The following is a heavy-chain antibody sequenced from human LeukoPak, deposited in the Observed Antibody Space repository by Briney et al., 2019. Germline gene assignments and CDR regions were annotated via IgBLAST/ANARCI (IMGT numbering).Heavy chain of an antibody. Sequence: GGSLRLSCAASGFTFSDYYMSWIRQAPGKGLEWVSYIRSSGSTIYYADSVKGRFTISRDNAKNSLYLQMNSLRAEDTAVYYCAKDRDSSGYYRHDYWGQGTLVTVSS. CDR2: IRSSGSTI. CDR1: GFTFSDYY. J-gene: IGHJ4*02. CDR3: AKDRDSSGYYRHDY. V-gene: IGHV3-11*01. D-gene: IGHD3-22*01.